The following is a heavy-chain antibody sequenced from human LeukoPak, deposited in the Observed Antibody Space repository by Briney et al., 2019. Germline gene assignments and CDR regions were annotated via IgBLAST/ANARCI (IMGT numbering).Heavy chain of an antibody. CDR3: ARVVRFGDYYYYYYMDV. Sequence: GGSLRLSCAASGFPLSTYWMHWVRQAPGKGLVWVSRISGGGSNTNYADSVKGRFTISRDNAKNSLYLQMNSLRAEDTAVYYCARVVRFGDYYYYYYMDVWGKGTTVTISS. V-gene: IGHV3-74*01. D-gene: IGHD3-10*01. CDR2: ISGGGSNT. J-gene: IGHJ6*03. CDR1: GFPLSTYW.